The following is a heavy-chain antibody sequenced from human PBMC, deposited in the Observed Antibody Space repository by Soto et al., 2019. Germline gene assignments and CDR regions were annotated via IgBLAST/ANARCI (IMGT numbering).Heavy chain of an antibody. D-gene: IGHD1-26*01. CDR2: MYYSGGT. J-gene: IGHJ5*02. V-gene: IGHV4-39*01. Sequence: SETLSLTCTVSGASISNNDYSWGWIRQPPGKGLEWIGTMYYSGGTYYNPSLKSRVTISVDTSRKEVSLKLTSVTAADTAVYYCARQSTPWENTWFHPWGQGTLVTVSP. CDR3: ARQSTPWENTWFHP. CDR1: GASISNNDYS.